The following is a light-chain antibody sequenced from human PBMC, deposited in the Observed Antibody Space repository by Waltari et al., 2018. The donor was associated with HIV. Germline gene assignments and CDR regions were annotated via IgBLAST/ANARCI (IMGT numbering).Light chain of an antibody. V-gene: IGLV1-40*01. Sequence: QAVLTQPPSVSGAPGLRVTISCTGSSSNIGAGYDVHWYQQLPGTAPKLLICGNSNRPAGVPDRLSGSKSGTSASLAIAGLQAEDEAEYYCQSYDSSLSGSVFGGGTKLTVL. CDR3: QSYDSSLSGSV. CDR2: GNS. J-gene: IGLJ2*01. CDR1: SSNIGAGYD.